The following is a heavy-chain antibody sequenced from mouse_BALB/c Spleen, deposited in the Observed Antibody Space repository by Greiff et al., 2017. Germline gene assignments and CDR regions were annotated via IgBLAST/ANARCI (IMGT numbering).Heavy chain of an antibody. Sequence: VQLQQSGAELVRPGASVTLSCKASGYTFTDYEMHWVKQTPVHGLEWIGAIDPETGGTAYNQKFKGKATLTADKSSSTAYMELRSLTSEDSAVYYWTRRDDYFDYWGQGTTLTVSS. J-gene: IGHJ2*01. V-gene: IGHV1-15*01. D-gene: IGHD3-3*01. CDR1: GYTFTDYE. CDR3: TRRDDYFDY. CDR2: IDPETGGT.